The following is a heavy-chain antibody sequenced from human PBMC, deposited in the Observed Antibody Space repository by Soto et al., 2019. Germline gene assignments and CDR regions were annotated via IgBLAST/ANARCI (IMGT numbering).Heavy chain of an antibody. CDR1: GFSLTTSGVA. CDR2: IYWNDDK. J-gene: IGHJ4*02. V-gene: IGHV2-5*01. CDR3: AHRPTSTEDFYFDY. Sequence: SGPTLVNPTQTLTLTCSFSGFSLTTSGVAVGWFRQPPGKAPEWLALIYWNDDKRYSPSLRSRLIVTGDSSKNQVVLTLADVDAADSGTYYCAHRPTSTEDFYFDYWGQGTLVTVSS.